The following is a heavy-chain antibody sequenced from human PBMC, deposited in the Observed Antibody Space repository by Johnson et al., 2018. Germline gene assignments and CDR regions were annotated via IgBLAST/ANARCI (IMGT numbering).Heavy chain of an antibody. CDR1: GYTLTTYY. J-gene: IGHJ6*02. CDR2: INPSGGTT. Sequence: QVQLQESGAEVKKPGASVKVSCKASGYTLTTYYMHWVRQAPGQGLEWMGIINPSGGTTSYTQKFQGRLTMTRDTSTSTVYMELSSLRCDDTAVYYCAREGTIIGAPLRSDRDVGCQGTTVTVSS. CDR3: AREGTIIGAPLRSDRDV. V-gene: IGHV1-46*01. D-gene: IGHD5-12*01.